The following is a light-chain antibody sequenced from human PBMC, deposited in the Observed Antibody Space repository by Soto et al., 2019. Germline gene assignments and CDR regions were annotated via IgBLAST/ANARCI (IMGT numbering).Light chain of an antibody. J-gene: IGLJ2*01. CDR3: ETWDSSLSVVV. CDR2: DSN. CDR1: SSNIGNND. Sequence: QAVLTQPPSVSAAPGQKVTISCSGSSSNIGNNDVYWYQQLPRTAPKLLIYDSNKRPSGISDRFSGSKSGTSATLGITGLQTGDEADYYCETWDSSLSVVVFGGGTKLTVL. V-gene: IGLV1-51*01.